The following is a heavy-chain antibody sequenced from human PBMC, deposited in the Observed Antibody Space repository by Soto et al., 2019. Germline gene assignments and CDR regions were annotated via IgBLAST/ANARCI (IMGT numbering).Heavy chain of an antibody. Sequence: SETLSLTCTVSGGSISSSSYYWGWIRQPPGKGLEWIGSIYYSGSTYYNPSLKSRVTISVDTSKNQFSLKLSSVTAADTAVYYCARHFRSRSSDFDYWGQGTLVTVSS. J-gene: IGHJ4*02. D-gene: IGHD6-19*01. CDR2: IYYSGST. V-gene: IGHV4-39*01. CDR3: ARHFRSRSSDFDY. CDR1: GGSISSSSYY.